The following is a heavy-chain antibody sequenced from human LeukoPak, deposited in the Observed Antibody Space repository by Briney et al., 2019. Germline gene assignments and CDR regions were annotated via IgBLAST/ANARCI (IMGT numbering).Heavy chain of an antibody. CDR3: ARDPGRITMVRGVIARWFDP. Sequence: SETLSLTCAVSGGSISSSNWWSWVRQSPGKGLEWIGEIYHSGSTNYDPSLKSRVTISVDKSKNQFSLKLSSVTAADTAVYYCARDPGRITMVRGVIARWFDPWGQGTLVTVSS. CDR2: IYHSGST. V-gene: IGHV4-4*02. CDR1: GGSISSSNW. J-gene: IGHJ5*02. D-gene: IGHD3-10*01.